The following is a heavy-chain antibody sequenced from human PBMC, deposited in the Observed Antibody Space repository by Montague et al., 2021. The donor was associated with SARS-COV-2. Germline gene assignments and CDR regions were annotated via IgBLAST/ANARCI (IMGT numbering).Heavy chain of an antibody. CDR3: ARIHGGTSGSFDY. CDR2: VDWDDDK. V-gene: IGHV2-70*01. J-gene: IGHJ4*02. CDR1: GFSLTTGGMC. D-gene: IGHD3-10*01. Sequence: PALVKPTQTLTLTCTFSGFSLTTGGMCVTWIRQPPGKALEWLAVVDWDDDKYYTSSLETRLAIPKDTSRNQVVLTMTNMDPMDTGTYYCARIHGGTSGSFDYWGQGILVTVSS.